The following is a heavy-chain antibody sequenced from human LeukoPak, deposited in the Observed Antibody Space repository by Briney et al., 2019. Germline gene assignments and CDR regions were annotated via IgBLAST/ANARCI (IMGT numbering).Heavy chain of an antibody. V-gene: IGHV1-46*01. CDR1: GYTFTSYY. Sequence: GASVKVSCKASGYTFTSYYMHWVRQAPGQGLEWMGIINPSGGSTSYAQKFQGRVTMTRDTSTSTVYMELNSLRAEDTAVYYCARDPYSSGWPSYYYYGMDVWGQGTTVTVSS. CDR3: ARDPYSSGWPSYYYYGMDV. D-gene: IGHD6-19*01. J-gene: IGHJ6*02. CDR2: INPSGGST.